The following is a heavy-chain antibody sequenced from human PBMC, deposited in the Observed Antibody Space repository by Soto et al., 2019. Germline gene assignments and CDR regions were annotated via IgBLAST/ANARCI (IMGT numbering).Heavy chain of an antibody. CDR2: TYPGDSDT. J-gene: IGHJ6*02. CDR1: GYTFSSYW. V-gene: IGHV5-51*01. Sequence: GESLKICCKSFGYTFSSYWIGWVRQMPGKGLEWMGITYPGDSDTRYSPSFQDQVTISADKFTSTVYLQWSSLKASDTGTYYCARRYCTSSRSRPMGYGMDVWGQATTVSVSS. CDR3: ARRYCTSSRSRPMGYGMDV. D-gene: IGHD2-2*01.